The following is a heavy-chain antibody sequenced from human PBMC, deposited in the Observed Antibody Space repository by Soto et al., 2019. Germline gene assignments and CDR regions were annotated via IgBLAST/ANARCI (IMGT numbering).Heavy chain of an antibody. V-gene: IGHV4-59*02. Sequence: QVQLQESGPGLVKPSETLSLTCTVSGGSVSSSYWTWIRQPPGKGLEWIGYLYKSGSTNYNPSLKGRVTISVDTSKNQFSLRLSSVTAADTAVYYCEKKYCTSTSCNDAFDIWGQGTMVTVSS. CDR2: LYKSGST. CDR1: GGSVSSSY. CDR3: EKKYCTSTSCNDAFDI. D-gene: IGHD2-2*01. J-gene: IGHJ3*02.